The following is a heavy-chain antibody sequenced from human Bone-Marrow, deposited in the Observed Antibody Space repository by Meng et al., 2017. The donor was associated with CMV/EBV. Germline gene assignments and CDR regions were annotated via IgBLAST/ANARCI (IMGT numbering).Heavy chain of an antibody. Sequence: GGSLRLSCAASGFTFSSYSMNWVRQAPGKGLEWVSSISGSSSYIYYADSVKGRFTISRDNAKNSLYLQMNSLRAEDTAVYYCAREEGYCSSTSCYGYYYYYGMDVWGQGTTVTVSS. CDR1: GFTFSSYS. CDR2: ISGSSSYI. J-gene: IGHJ6*02. D-gene: IGHD2-2*01. V-gene: IGHV3-21*01. CDR3: AREEGYCSSTSCYGYYYYYGMDV.